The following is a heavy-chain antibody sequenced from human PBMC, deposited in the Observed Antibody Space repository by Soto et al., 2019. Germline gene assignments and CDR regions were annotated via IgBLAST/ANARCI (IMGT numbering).Heavy chain of an antibody. CDR1: GGSISSSNW. D-gene: IGHD1-20*01. Sequence: SETLSLTCAVSGGSISSSNWWSWVRQPPGKGLEWIGEIYHSGSTNYNPSPKSRVTISVDTSKNQFSLKLSSVTAADTAVYYCARSVNWYHYYGMGVWGQGTTVTVSS. J-gene: IGHJ6*02. CDR2: IYHSGST. CDR3: ARSVNWYHYYGMGV. V-gene: IGHV4-4*02.